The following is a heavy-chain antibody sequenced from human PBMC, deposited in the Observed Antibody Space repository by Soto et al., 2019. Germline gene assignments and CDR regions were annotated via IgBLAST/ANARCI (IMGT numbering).Heavy chain of an antibody. CDR2: IIPIYGTA. Sequence: QVQLVQSGAEVKKPGSSVKVSCKVSGGTFRKYTINWVLQAPGQGLEWMAGIIPIYGTANYAQKFQGRISVTVNESTTTAYMELRGLRSDDTAVYYCARDRDGYNYWYFDLWGRGSQITVSS. D-gene: IGHD5-12*01. CDR3: ARDRDGYNYWYFDL. J-gene: IGHJ2*01. V-gene: IGHV1-69*01. CDR1: GGTFRKYT.